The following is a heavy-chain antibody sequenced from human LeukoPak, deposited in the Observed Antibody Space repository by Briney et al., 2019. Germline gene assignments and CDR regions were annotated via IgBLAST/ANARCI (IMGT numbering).Heavy chain of an antibody. D-gene: IGHD2-2*01. J-gene: IGHJ4*02. Sequence: GGSLRLSCAASGLTFSSNYMRWVRQAPGKGLEWVAVIYSSDNTYYADSVKGRFTISRDNSKNTLYLQMHSLRAEDTAVYYCASDRGGYCRSASCYVTYWGQGTLVTVSS. V-gene: IGHV3-53*01. CDR1: GLTFSSNY. CDR2: IYSSDNT. CDR3: ASDRGGYCRSASCYVTY.